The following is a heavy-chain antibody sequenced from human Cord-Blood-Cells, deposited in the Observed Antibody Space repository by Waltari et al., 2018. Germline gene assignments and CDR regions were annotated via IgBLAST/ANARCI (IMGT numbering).Heavy chain of an antibody. D-gene: IGHD6-6*01. J-gene: IGHJ4*02. CDR3: ATSAARAYYFDY. CDR1: GYTLTELS. V-gene: IGHV1-24*01. CDR2: FDPEEGET. Sequence: QVQLVQSGAEVKKPGASVKVSCKVSGYTLTELSMHWVRQAPGKGLEWMGGFDPEEGETIYAQKCRGRVTMTEDTATDTAYMELSSLRSEDTAVYYCATSAARAYYFDYWGQGTLVTVSS.